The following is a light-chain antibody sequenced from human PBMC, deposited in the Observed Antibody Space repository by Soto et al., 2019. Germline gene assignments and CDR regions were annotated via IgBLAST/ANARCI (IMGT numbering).Light chain of an antibody. V-gene: IGLV2-23*02. J-gene: IGLJ1*01. CDR3: SSYAGSGTFYV. CDR1: SSDLGSYDL. Sequence: QSVLTQPVSVSGSPGQSITISCTGTSSDLGSYDLVSWYQQHPGKAPKLMVYEVTKRPSGVSNRFSGSKSGNTASLTISGLQAEDEADYSCSSYAGSGTFYVFVSGTKVTV. CDR2: EVT.